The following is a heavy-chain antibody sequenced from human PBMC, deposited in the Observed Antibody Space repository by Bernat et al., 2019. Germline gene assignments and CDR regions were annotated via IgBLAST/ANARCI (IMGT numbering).Heavy chain of an antibody. J-gene: IGHJ5*02. V-gene: IGHV3-7*03. CDR1: GFTFITYW. CDR2: IKNDGSQK. CDR3: ARDLADAGRFDP. D-gene: IGHD6-13*01. Sequence: EVQLVESGGGLVQPGGSLRLSFAAPGFTFITYWMGWVRQAPGKGLEWVANIKNDGSQKNYVDSEERRFTISRDNAKNSLYLQMNSLRVEDTAVYYCARDLADAGRFDPWGQGILVTVSS.